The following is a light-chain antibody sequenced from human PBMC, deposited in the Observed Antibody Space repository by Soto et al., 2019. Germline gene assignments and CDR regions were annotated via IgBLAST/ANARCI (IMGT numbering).Light chain of an antibody. Sequence: DIQMTQSPSSLSASVADRVTITCRASQSISSYLNWYQQKPGKAPKLLIYAASSLQSGVPSRFSGSGPGTDFTLTISSLQPEDFATYYCQQYNNYWTFGQGTKVDIK. V-gene: IGKV1-39*01. CDR3: QQYNNYWT. CDR1: QSISSY. J-gene: IGKJ1*01. CDR2: AAS.